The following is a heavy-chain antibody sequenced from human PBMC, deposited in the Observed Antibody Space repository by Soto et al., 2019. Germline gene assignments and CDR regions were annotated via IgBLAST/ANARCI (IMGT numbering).Heavy chain of an antibody. CDR1: GFTFSSYD. CDR2: IGTAGDT. D-gene: IGHD3-16*01. V-gene: IGHV3-13*01. CDR3: ARGQGAEGGGDY. J-gene: IGHJ4*02. Sequence: EVQLVESGGGLVQPGGSLRLSCAASGFTFSSYDMHWVRQATGKGLEWVSAIGTAGDTYYPGSVKGRFTISRENAKNSLYLQMNSLGAEDTAVYYCARGQGAEGGGDYWGQGTLVTVSS.